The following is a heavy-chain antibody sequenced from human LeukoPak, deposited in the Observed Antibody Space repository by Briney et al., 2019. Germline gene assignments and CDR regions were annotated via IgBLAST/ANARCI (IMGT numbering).Heavy chain of an antibody. CDR3: AREKSNYDILTGYYKGPRYYYGMDV. V-gene: IGHV1-46*01. Sequence: ASVKVSCKSSGYTFTSYYMHWVRQAPGQGLEWMGIINPSGGSTIYAQTVQGRVTITRDTSTSTVYMELSSLKSEDTAVYYCAREKSNYDILTGYYKGPRYYYGMDVWGKGTTVTVSS. CDR2: INPSGGST. CDR1: GYTFTSYY. J-gene: IGHJ6*04. D-gene: IGHD3-9*01.